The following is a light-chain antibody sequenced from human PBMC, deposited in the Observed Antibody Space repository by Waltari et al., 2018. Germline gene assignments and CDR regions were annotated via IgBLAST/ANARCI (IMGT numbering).Light chain of an antibody. V-gene: IGKV3-20*01. Sequence: EIVLTQSPGTLSXSLXERXTLSCRASQSVSRALTWYQQKPGQAPRLLIYGASTRATGIPDRFSGSGSGTDFSLTISRLEPDDFAVYYCQHYLRLPVTFGXGXXVE. CDR3: QHYLRLPVT. J-gene: IGKJ1*01. CDR1: QSVSRA. CDR2: GAS.